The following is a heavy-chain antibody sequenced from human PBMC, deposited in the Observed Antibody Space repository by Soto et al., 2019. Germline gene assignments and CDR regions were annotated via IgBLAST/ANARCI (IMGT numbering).Heavy chain of an antibody. D-gene: IGHD5-12*01. CDR1: GFTFSCCG. Sequence: QVQLVESGGGVVQPGTSLRLSCAASGFTFSCCGMHWVRQAPGKGLEWVAIIWYDGSQEYYGDSVKGRFTVSRDNFKDMVYLQMNSLRVDDTAVYYCARDGYGGRDHRSFDSWGQGILVTVSS. V-gene: IGHV3-33*01. J-gene: IGHJ4*02. CDR2: IWYDGSQE. CDR3: ARDGYGGRDHRSFDS.